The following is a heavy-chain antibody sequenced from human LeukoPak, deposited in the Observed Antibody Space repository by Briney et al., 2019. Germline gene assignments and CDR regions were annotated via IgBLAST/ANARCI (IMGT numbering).Heavy chain of an antibody. CDR3: ARTSRYFDWLLYAFDI. V-gene: IGHV6-1*01. D-gene: IGHD3-9*01. J-gene: IGHJ3*02. CDR1: GDSVSSNSAA. CDR2: TYYRSKWYN. Sequence: SQTLSLTCAIYGDSVSSNSAAWNWIRQSPSRGLEWLGRTYYRSKWYNDYAVSVKSRITINPDTSKNQFSLQLNSVTPEDTAVYYCARTSRYFDWLLYAFDIWGQGTMVTVSS.